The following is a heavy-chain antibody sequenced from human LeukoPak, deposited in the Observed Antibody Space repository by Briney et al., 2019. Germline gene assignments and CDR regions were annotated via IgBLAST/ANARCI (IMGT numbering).Heavy chain of an antibody. Sequence: PSETLSLTCTVSGESISGFYWTWIRQPPGKGLEWIGYIYYSGSTNYNPSLKSRVTISVDTSKNQFSLKLSSVTAADTAVYYCARGGVFDYWGQGTLVTVSS. CDR1: GESISGFY. CDR2: IYYSGST. CDR3: ARGGVFDY. D-gene: IGHD3-16*01. J-gene: IGHJ4*02. V-gene: IGHV4-59*12.